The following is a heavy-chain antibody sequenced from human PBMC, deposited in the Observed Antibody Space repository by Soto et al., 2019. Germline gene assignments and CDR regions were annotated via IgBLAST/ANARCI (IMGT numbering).Heavy chain of an antibody. Sequence: GESLKISCEGSGYSFAIYWIGWVRHMPGKGLEWMGIIYPGDSDTRYSPSFQGQVTISADKSISTAYLQWSSLKASDTAMYYCARHLAVAARYGMDVWGQGTTVTVSS. CDR1: GYSFAIYW. CDR2: IYPGDSDT. V-gene: IGHV5-51*01. CDR3: ARHLAVAARYGMDV. J-gene: IGHJ6*02. D-gene: IGHD6-19*01.